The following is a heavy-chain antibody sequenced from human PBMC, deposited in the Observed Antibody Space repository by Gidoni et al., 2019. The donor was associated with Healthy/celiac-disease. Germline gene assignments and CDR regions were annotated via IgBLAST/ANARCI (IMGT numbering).Heavy chain of an antibody. V-gene: IGHV1-2*02. Sequence: QVKLVQSGAEVKKPGAAVKVACKASGYTFTGYYMHWVRQAPGQGLEWMGWINPNRGGTNYAQKFQGMVTLTRDTSISTAYMELSRLRSDDTAVYYCARPFPEGGAFDIWGQGTMVTVSS. D-gene: IGHD3-16*01. CDR2: INPNRGGT. CDR3: ARPFPEGGAFDI. J-gene: IGHJ3*02. CDR1: GYTFTGYY.